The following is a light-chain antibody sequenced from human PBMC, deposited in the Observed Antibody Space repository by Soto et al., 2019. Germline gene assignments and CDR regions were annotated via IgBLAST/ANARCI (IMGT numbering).Light chain of an antibody. CDR2: DAS. Sequence: DIQMTQSPSSLSASVGDRVTITCQASQDVKNYLNWYQQKPGKAPKLLIYDASNLERGVPSRFSGSGTGTEYTFTISSLQAEDNGTYYCQQYENLPRTFGGGTKVEIK. J-gene: IGKJ4*01. CDR3: QQYENLPRT. V-gene: IGKV1-33*01. CDR1: QDVKNY.